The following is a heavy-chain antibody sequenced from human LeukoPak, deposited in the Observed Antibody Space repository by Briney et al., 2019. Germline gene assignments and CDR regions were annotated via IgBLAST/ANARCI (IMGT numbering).Heavy chain of an antibody. D-gene: IGHD5-18*01. Sequence: GGSLRLSCAASGFTVSSNYMSWVRQAPGKGLEWVSVIYSGGSTYYADSVKGRFTISRDNSKNTLYLQMNRLRAEDTAVYYCARAESYGYGFDNWGQGTLVTVSS. CDR1: GFTVSSNY. CDR3: ARAESYGYGFDN. V-gene: IGHV3-53*01. CDR2: IYSGGST. J-gene: IGHJ4*02.